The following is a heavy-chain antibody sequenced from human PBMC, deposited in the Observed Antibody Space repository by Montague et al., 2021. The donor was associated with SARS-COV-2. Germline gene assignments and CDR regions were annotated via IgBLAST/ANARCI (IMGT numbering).Heavy chain of an antibody. V-gene: IGHV4-39*07. CDR1: GGSISSSSYY. J-gene: IGHJ6*02. Sequence: SETLSLTCTVSGGSISSSSYYWGWIRQPPGKGLEWIGSIYYSGSTYYNPSLKSRVTISVDTSKNQFSLKLSPVTAADTAVYYCARVGRQQLVRLSGMDVWGEGTKGTVS. CDR2: IYYSGST. D-gene: IGHD6-13*01. CDR3: ARVGRQQLVRLSGMDV.